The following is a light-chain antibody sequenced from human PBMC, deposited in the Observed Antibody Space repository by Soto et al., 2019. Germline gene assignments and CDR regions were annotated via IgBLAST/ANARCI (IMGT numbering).Light chain of an antibody. V-gene: IGLV2-14*01. CDR1: SSDIGGYNY. CDR3: FSYTSASALV. CDR2: EVY. Sequence: QSVLTQPASVSGSPGRSITISCTGTSSDIGGYNYVSWYQLHPGKAPKLVIYEVYNRPSGVSTRFSGSKSGNTASLTISGLQAEDEADYYCFSYTSASALVFGGGTKLTVL. J-gene: IGLJ2*01.